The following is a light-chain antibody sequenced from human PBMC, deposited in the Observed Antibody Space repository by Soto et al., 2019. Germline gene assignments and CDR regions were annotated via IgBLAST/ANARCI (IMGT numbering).Light chain of an antibody. Sequence: QSALTQPPSASGSPGQSVAISCTGTSSDVGGYNYVSWYQQHPGKAPKLMIYEVNKRPSGVPDRFSGSKSGNTASLTVSGLQAEYEADYYCSSYAGSSNVFGTGTQLTVL. J-gene: IGLJ1*01. V-gene: IGLV2-8*01. CDR3: SSYAGSSNV. CDR1: SSDVGGYNY. CDR2: EVN.